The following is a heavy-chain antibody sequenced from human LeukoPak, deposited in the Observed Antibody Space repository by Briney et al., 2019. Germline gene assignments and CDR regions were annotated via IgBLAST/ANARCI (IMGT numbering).Heavy chain of an antibody. V-gene: IGHV1-18*01. D-gene: IGHD6-19*01. CDR3: ARDPRSGYSSGWYSY. J-gene: IGHJ4*02. CDR1: GYTFTSYG. CDR2: ISAYNGNT. Sequence: GASVKVSCKASGYTFTSYGISWVRQAPGQGLEWMGWISAYNGNTNYAQKLQGRVTMTTDTSTSKAYMELRSLRSDDTAVYYCARDPRSGYSSGWYSYWGQGTLVTVSS.